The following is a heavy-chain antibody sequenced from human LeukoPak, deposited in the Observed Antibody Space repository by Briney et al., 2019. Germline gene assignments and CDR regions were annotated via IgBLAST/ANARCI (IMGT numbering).Heavy chain of an antibody. V-gene: IGHV3-23*01. Sequence: GGSLRVSCAASGFTFTNYAMSWVRQAPGNGLEWVSGLSGGGISAYYADSVKGRFTISRDNSNNTLYLQMNSLRAEDTALYYCAKDNDYDFWSGSNWFDPWGQGTLVTVSS. CDR2: LSGGGISA. D-gene: IGHD3-3*01. CDR1: GFTFTNYA. J-gene: IGHJ5*02. CDR3: AKDNDYDFWSGSNWFDP.